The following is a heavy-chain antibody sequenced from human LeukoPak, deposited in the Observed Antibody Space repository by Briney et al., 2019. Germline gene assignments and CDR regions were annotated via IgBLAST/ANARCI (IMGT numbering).Heavy chain of an antibody. CDR2: IYYSGST. Sequence: SETLSLTCTVSNYSISSGYYWGWIRQPPGKGLEWVGSIYYSGSTYYNPSLKSRVTISVDTSKNQFSLKLSSVTAADTAVYYCARIPAMGYYLDYWGQGTLVTVSS. J-gene: IGHJ4*02. CDR1: NYSISSGYY. V-gene: IGHV4-38-2*02. D-gene: IGHD5-18*01. CDR3: ARIPAMGYYLDY.